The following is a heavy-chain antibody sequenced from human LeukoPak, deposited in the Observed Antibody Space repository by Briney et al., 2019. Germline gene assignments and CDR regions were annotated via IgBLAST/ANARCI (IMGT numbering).Heavy chain of an antibody. CDR1: GFAFSDSY. CDR3: ARGKYSFDY. CDR2: ISSSGSTI. Sequence: GGSLRLSCAASGFAFSDSYMSWIRQAPGKGLEYISYISSSGSTIYYADSVKGRFTLSRDNAKNSLSLEMNSLRAEDTAVYYCARGKYSFDYWGQGTLVTVSS. V-gene: IGHV3-11*01. J-gene: IGHJ4*02.